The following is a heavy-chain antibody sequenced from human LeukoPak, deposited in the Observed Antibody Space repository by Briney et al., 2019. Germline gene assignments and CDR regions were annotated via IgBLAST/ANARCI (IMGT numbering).Heavy chain of an antibody. Sequence: GASVKVSCKASGYTFTSYYMHWVRQAPGQGLEGMGIINPSGGSTSYAQKFQGRVTMTRDMSTSTVYMELSSLRSEDTAVYYCARTPNYGDLDYWGQGTLVTVSS. CDR2: INPSGGST. J-gene: IGHJ4*02. V-gene: IGHV1-46*01. CDR1: GYTFTSYY. D-gene: IGHD4-17*01. CDR3: ARTPNYGDLDY.